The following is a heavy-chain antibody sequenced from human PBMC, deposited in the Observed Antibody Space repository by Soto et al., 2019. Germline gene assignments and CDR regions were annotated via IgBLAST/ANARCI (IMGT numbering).Heavy chain of an antibody. D-gene: IGHD2-2*01. CDR3: ARPNGPQYCSATSCSGEVGFDY. J-gene: IGHJ4*02. CDR1: GFTFSRFS. Sequence: GGSLRLSCAASGFTFSRFSMNWVRRAPGKGLEWVSSITSTGTYTYYADSVKGRFSISRDNTESSLYLQINDVRADDTAVYYCARPNGPQYCSATSCSGEVGFDYWGQGTLVTVSS. V-gene: IGHV3-21*01. CDR2: ITSTGTYT.